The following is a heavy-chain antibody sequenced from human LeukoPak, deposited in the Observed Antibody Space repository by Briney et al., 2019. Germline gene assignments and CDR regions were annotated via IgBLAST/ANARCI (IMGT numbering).Heavy chain of an antibody. CDR1: GGSISSSSYY. CDR3: ARDRFAFEF. J-gene: IGHJ4*02. Sequence: PSETLSLTCTVSGGSISSSSYYWGWIRQPPGKGLEWIGSIYYSGSTYHNPSLKSRVTISVDTSKNQFSLQLTSVTAAGTAVYYCARDRFAFEFWGQGALVTVSS. CDR2: IYYSGST. V-gene: IGHV4-39*07. D-gene: IGHD3-10*01.